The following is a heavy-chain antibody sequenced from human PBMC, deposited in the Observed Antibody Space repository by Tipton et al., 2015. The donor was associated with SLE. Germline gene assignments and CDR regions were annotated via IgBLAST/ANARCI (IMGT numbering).Heavy chain of an antibody. CDR2: ISSSSSYI. D-gene: IGHD3-10*01. J-gene: IGHJ6*02. Sequence: SLRLSCAASGFTFSSYSMNWVRQAPGKGLEWVSSISSSSSYIYYADSVKGRFTISRDNAKNSLYLQMNSLRAEDTAVYYCASYEEVRQLPFGMDVWGQGTTVTVSS. V-gene: IGHV3-21*01. CDR1: GFTFSSYS. CDR3: ASYEEVRQLPFGMDV.